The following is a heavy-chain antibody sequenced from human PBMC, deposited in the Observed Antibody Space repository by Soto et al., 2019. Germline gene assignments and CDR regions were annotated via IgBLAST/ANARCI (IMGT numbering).Heavy chain of an antibody. J-gene: IGHJ2*01. Sequence: QVQLVQSGAEVKKPGSSVNVSCKASGGTLNNYAISWVRQAPGQGLEWMGGIIPIFGTTNYAQKFKGRVTITADESTNTAYMELSSLTSDDRAIYCCARRGESCGCDCYSHWFFDLWGRGTLVSVTS. V-gene: IGHV1-69*01. CDR3: ARRGESCGCDCYSHWFFDL. D-gene: IGHD2-21*02. CDR2: IIPIFGTT. CDR1: GGTLNNYA.